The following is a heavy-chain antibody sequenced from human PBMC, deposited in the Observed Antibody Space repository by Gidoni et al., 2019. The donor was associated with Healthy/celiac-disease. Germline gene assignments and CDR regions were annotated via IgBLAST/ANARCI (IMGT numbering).Heavy chain of an antibody. V-gene: IGHV1-46*03. D-gene: IGHD5-18*01. Sequence: QVQLVQSGAELKKPGASVKVSCKASGYTFTRDYMHWLRQAPGQGLEWMGIINPSGGSTSYAQKFQGRVTMTRDTSTSTVYMELSSLRSEDTAVYYCARGRTAMVTSPTFDYWGQGTLVTVSS. CDR2: INPSGGST. J-gene: IGHJ4*02. CDR1: GYTFTRDY. CDR3: ARGRTAMVTSPTFDY.